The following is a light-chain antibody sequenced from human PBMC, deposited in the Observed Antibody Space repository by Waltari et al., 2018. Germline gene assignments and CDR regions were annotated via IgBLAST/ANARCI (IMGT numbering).Light chain of an antibody. V-gene: IGKV1-33*01. CDR1: QDISNY. CDR3: QPYENFPVT. J-gene: IGKJ5*01. CDR2: DTS. Sequence: DIQVTQSPFSLSASVGDRVTSTCQASQDISNYLNWYPQKPGKAPKLLIYDTSHLQTGVPSRFSGTRGGTDFTFTISSLQPEEIATYYCQPYENFPVTFGQGTRLEIK.